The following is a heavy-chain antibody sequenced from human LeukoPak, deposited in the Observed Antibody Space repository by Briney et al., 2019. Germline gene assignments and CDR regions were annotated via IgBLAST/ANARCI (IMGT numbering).Heavy chain of an antibody. D-gene: IGHD3-3*01. V-gene: IGHV1-18*01. CDR3: ARGSGYSTWTGGYIDY. CDR1: GYSFSMYG. CDR2: ISAYNGNT. Sequence: ASVKVSCKTSGYSFSMYGISWVRQAPGQGLEWMGWISAYNGNTNYAQKLQGRVTMTTDTSTSTAYMELRSLRSDDTAVYYCARGSGYSTWTGGYIDYWGQGTLVTVSS. J-gene: IGHJ4*02.